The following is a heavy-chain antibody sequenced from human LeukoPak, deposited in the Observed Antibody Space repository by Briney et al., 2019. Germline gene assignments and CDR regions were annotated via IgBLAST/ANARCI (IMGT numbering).Heavy chain of an antibody. CDR2: IIPILGIA. Sequence: SVKVSCKASGGTFSSYAISWVRQAPGQGLGWMGRIIPILGIANYAQKFQGRVTITADKSTSTAYMELSSLRSEDTAVYYCATHGYSELRYFDWSTNEWGQGTLVTVST. D-gene: IGHD3-9*01. CDR1: GGTFSSYA. CDR3: ATHGYSELRYFDWSTNE. J-gene: IGHJ4*02. V-gene: IGHV1-69*04.